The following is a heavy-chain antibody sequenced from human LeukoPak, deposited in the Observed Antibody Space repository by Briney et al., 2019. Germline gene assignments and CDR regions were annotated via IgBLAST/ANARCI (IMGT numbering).Heavy chain of an antibody. CDR3: ARTGSTVTMLYPFDH. CDR1: GGSFRGYY. D-gene: IGHD4-17*01. V-gene: IGHV4-34*01. Sequence: PSETLSLTCAVYGGSFRGYYWSWIRQPPGKGLEWIGEINFGGSINYTPSLKSRVSISVDTSKNQFSLKLSSVTAADTAVYYCARTGSTVTMLYPFDHWGQGTLVTVSS. CDR2: INFGGSI. J-gene: IGHJ4*02.